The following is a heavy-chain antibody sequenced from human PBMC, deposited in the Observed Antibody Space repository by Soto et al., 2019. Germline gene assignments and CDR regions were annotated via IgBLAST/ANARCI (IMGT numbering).Heavy chain of an antibody. J-gene: IGHJ5*02. D-gene: IGHD6-19*01. CDR3: ARAYSAVAGTWFDP. CDR2: IYHSGST. V-gene: IGHV4-30-2*01. Sequence: QLQLQESGSGLVKPSQTLSLTCAVSGGSISSGGYSWSWIRQPPGKGLEWIGYIYHSGSTYYNPSLKGRVTISVDRSKNQFSLKLNSVTAADTAVYYCARAYSAVAGTWFDPWGQGTLVTVSS. CDR1: GGSISSGGYS.